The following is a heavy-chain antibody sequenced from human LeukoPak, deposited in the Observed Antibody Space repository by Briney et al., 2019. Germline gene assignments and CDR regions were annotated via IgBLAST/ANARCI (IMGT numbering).Heavy chain of an antibody. V-gene: IGHV3-30*02. D-gene: IGHD2-2*01. CDR1: GFTFSNFD. J-gene: IGHJ4*02. CDR2: IRNDGSVQ. CDR3: VKDSFCSSTSCPSDY. Sequence: GGSLRLSCAASGFTFSNFDMQWVRQAPGKGLEWVAFIRNDGSVQSYADSVKGRFTISRDNSKKTLHLQMNSLRTEDTAVYYCVKDSFCSSTSCPSDYWGQGTLVTVSS.